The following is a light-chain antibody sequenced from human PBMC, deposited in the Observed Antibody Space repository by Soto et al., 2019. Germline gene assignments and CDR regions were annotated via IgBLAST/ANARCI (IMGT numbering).Light chain of an antibody. CDR3: SSYTSSSTYV. CDR1: SSDVGGYNY. CDR2: DVG. V-gene: IGLV2-14*01. J-gene: IGLJ1*01. Sequence: QSALTQPASVSGSPGQSITISCTGTSSDVGGYNYVSWYQQHPGKAPKLMIYDVGNRPSGVSNRFSGSKSGNTASLTISGLQADDEADYYCSSYTSSSTYVFGTGTKVTVL.